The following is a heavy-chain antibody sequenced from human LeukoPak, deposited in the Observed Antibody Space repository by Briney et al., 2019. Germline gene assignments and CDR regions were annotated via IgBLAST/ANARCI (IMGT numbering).Heavy chain of an antibody. CDR2: INHSGST. CDR1: GGSFSGYY. CDR3: ARGVRVGARKRYYDYVWGSYRFAPGGMDV. J-gene: IGHJ6*02. V-gene: IGHV4-34*01. D-gene: IGHD3-16*02. Sequence: SETLSLTCAVYGGSFSGYYWSWIRQPPGKGLEWIGEINHSGSTNYNPSLKSRVTISVDTSKNQFSLKLSSVTAADTAVYYCARGVRVGARKRYYDYVWGSYRFAPGGMDVWGQGTTVTVSS.